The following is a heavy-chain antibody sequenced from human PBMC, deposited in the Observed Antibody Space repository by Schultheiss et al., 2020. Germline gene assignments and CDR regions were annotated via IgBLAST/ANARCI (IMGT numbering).Heavy chain of an antibody. CDR2: IYYGGDT. CDR3: ARDNSGWSVDTFDI. CDR1: GGSITSDY. D-gene: IGHD6-19*01. J-gene: IGHJ3*02. V-gene: IGHV4-59*12. Sequence: SETLSLTCSVSGGSITSDYWSWIRQSPGKGLEWIGDIYYGGDTNYNPSLKSRVTMSVDTSKNQFSLKLSSVTAADTAVYYCARDNSGWSVDTFDIWVQGTMVTGS.